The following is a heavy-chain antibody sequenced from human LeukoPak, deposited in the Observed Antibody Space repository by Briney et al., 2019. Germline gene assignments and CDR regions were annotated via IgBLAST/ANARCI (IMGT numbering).Heavy chain of an antibody. V-gene: IGHV4-59*01. CDR3: ARGGYYYGSGSYYRIDY. D-gene: IGHD3-10*01. Sequence: SETLSLTCTVSGGSISSYYWSWIRQPPGKGLEWIGYIYYSGSTNYNPSLKSRVTMSVDTSKNQFSLKLSSVTAADTAVYYCARGGYYYGSGSYYRIDYWGQGTLVTVSS. CDR1: GGSISSYY. J-gene: IGHJ4*02. CDR2: IYYSGST.